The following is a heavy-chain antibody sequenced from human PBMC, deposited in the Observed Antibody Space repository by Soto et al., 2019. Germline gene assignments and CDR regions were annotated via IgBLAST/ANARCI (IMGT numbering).Heavy chain of an antibody. CDR3: AGMPYTSGLRFDP. CDR1: GDSYSISTYS. CDR2: IYQSGVT. V-gene: IGHV4-30-2*01. D-gene: IGHD6-19*01. Sequence: ASETLSLTCNMSGDSYSISTYSWSWIRQPPGKALQWIGFIYQSGVTSYNPSLASRVSISLDRSNNQCSLKLKSVTAADTAVYFCAGMPYTSGLRFDPWGPGTLVTVSS. J-gene: IGHJ5*02.